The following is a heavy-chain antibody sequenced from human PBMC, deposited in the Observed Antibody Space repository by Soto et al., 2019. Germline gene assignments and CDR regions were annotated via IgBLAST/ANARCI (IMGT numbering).Heavy chain of an antibody. D-gene: IGHD1-26*01. J-gene: IGHJ4*02. CDR3: AKIQDSGYNFGPFDS. CDR1: RCTLDDYS. V-gene: IGHV3-43*01. CDR2: ISWDGGTT. Sequence: EERLGLYCAASRCTLDDYSMHWVRQGPGKGLEWVSLISWDGGTTYYADSVKGRFTISRDNSRNSLYLQMNSLTTDDTALYYCAKIQDSGYNFGPFDSWGQGTLVTVSS.